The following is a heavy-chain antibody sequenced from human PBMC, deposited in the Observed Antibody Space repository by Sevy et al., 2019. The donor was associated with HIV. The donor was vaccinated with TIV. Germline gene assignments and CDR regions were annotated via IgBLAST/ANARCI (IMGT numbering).Heavy chain of an antibody. J-gene: IGHJ4*02. CDR1: GGSISSGDYY. D-gene: IGHD3-16*01. CDR3: AGMGGAYVWGSYFD. CDR2: IYYSGST. V-gene: IGHV4-30-4*02. Sequence: SETLSLTCTVSGGSISSGDYYWSWIRQPPGKGLEWIGYIYYSGSTYYNPSLKSRVTISVDTSKNQFSLKLSSVTAADTAVYYCAGMGGAYVWGSYFDWGQGTLVTVSS.